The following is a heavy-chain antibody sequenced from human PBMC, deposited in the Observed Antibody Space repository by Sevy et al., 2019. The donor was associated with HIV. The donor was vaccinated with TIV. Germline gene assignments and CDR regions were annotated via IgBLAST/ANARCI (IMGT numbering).Heavy chain of an antibody. J-gene: IGHJ4*02. CDR2: ISWNSGSI. V-gene: IGHV3-9*01. Sequence: GGSLRLSCAASGFTFDDYAMHWVRQAPGKGLEWVSGISWNSGSIGYADSVKGRFTISRDNAKNSLYLQMNSLRAEDTALYYCAKGPLFSLPDSSGPFDYWGQGTLVTASS. CDR3: AKGPLFSLPDSSGPFDY. CDR1: GFTFDDYA. D-gene: IGHD3-22*01.